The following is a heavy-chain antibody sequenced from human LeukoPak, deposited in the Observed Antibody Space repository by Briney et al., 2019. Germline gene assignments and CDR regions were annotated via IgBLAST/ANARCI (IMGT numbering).Heavy chain of an antibody. CDR2: IYISGST. D-gene: IGHD3-22*01. CDR1: GGSISSHY. V-gene: IGHV4-4*07. CDR3: ARDRAYDRSTLEWLDP. Sequence: SETLSLTCTVSGGSISSHYWSWIRQPAGKGLEWIGRIYISGSTNYNPSLKSRVTMSVDTSKNQFSLKLSSVTAADTAVYYCARDRAYDRSTLEWLDPWGQGTLVTVSS. J-gene: IGHJ5*02.